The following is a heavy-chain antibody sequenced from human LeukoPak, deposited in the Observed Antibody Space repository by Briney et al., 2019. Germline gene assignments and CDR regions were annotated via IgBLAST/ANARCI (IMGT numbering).Heavy chain of an antibody. CDR2: INHSGST. J-gene: IGHJ4*02. CDR3: ARGQDDTMMPFDY. D-gene: IGHD3-22*01. CDR1: GGSFSGYY. Sequence: SETLSLTCAVYGGSFSGYYWSWIRQPPGKGQEWIGEINHSGSTNYNPSLKSRVTISVDTSKNQFSLKLSSVTAADTAVYYCARGQDDTMMPFDYWGQGTLVFVSS. V-gene: IGHV4-34*01.